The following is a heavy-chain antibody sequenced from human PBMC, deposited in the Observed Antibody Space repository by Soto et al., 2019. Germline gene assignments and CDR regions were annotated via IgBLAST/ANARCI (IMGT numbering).Heavy chain of an antibody. D-gene: IGHD3-10*01. Sequence: ASVKVSCKASGYTFTSYAMHWVRPAPGQRLEWMGWINAGNGNTKYSQKFQGRVTITRDTSASTAYMELSSLRSEDTAVYYCARGIRLVRGVIFAEPGYWGQGTLVTVSS. CDR1: GYTFTSYA. CDR3: ARGIRLVRGVIFAEPGY. V-gene: IGHV1-3*01. CDR2: INAGNGNT. J-gene: IGHJ4*02.